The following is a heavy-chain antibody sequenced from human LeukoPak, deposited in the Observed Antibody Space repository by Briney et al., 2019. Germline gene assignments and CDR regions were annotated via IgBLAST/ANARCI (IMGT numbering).Heavy chain of an antibody. Sequence: SETLSLTCTVSGGSISSYYWSWIRQPPGKGLEWIGYIYYSGSTNYNPSLKSRVTISVDTSKNQFSLRLSSVTAADTAVYYCARGYYDSWSGYSYYYGMDVWGQGTTVTVSS. J-gene: IGHJ6*02. CDR3: ARGYYDSWSGYSYYYGMDV. CDR2: IYYSGST. D-gene: IGHD3-3*01. CDR1: GGSISSYY. V-gene: IGHV4-59*01.